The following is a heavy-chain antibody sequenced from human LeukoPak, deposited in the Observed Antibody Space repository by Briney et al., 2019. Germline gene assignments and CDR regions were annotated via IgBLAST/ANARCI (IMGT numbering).Heavy chain of an antibody. CDR2: IYTSGST. CDR1: VVSISSYY. V-gene: IGHV4-4*07. CDR3: ASGCITTSCYGMDV. J-gene: IGHJ6*02. D-gene: IGHD2-2*01. Sequence: PSETLSLTCTVSVVSISSYYWSWIRQPAGKGLEWIGRIYTSGSTIYNPSLKSRVTMSVDTSKNLFSLKLSSVTAADTAIYYCASGCITTSCYGMDVWGQGTTVTVSS.